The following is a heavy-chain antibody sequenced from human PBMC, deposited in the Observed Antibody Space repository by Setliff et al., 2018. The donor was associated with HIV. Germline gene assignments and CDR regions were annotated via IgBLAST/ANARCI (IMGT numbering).Heavy chain of an antibody. CDR2: ISQSGKT. V-gene: IGHV4-39*07. J-gene: IGHJ4*02. Sequence: SETLSLTCTVSGGYISGSSHYWGWIRQPPGKGLEWIGEISQSGKTNYHPSLKSRITISMETSKTHFSLTLNSVTAADTAVYYCARAVAASATSVVDYWGQGIQVTVSS. D-gene: IGHD6-13*01. CDR3: ARAVAASATSVVDY. CDR1: GGYISGSSHY.